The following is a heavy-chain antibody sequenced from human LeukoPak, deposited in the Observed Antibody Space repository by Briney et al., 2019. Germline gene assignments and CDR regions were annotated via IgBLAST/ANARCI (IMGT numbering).Heavy chain of an antibody. CDR1: GYTFTSYG. Sequence: GASVKVSCKASGYTFTSYGISWVRQAPGQGLEWMGWISAYNGNTNYAQKLQGRVTMTTDTSTSTAYMELRSLRSDDTAVYYCAGDLPAYCSSTSCRPFDYWGQGTLVTVSS. V-gene: IGHV1-18*01. J-gene: IGHJ4*02. CDR3: AGDLPAYCSSTSCRPFDY. D-gene: IGHD2-2*01. CDR2: ISAYNGNT.